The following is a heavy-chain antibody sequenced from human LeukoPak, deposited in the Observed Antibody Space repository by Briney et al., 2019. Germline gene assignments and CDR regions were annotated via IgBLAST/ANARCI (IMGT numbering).Heavy chain of an antibody. V-gene: IGHV3-48*01. D-gene: IGHD5-12*01. CDR1: GFTFSSYS. CDR2: ISSSGNTT. CDR3: ARTLSRVATNY. J-gene: IGHJ4*02. Sequence: PGGSLRLSCAASGFTFSSYSMNWVRQAPGKGLEWVSYISSSGNTTYYADSVKGRFTISRDNAKNSLYLQMNSLRAEETAVYYCARTLSRVATNYWGQGTLVTVSS.